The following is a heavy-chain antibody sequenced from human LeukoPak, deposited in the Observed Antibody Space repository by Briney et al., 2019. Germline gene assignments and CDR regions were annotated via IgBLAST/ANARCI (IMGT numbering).Heavy chain of an antibody. Sequence: ASVEVSCKVSGYTLTELSMHWVRQAPGKGLEWMGGFDPEDGETIYAQKFQGRVTMTEDTSTDTAYMELSSLRSEDTAVYYCATGNSSGWYDLGNYFDYWGQGTLVTVSS. D-gene: IGHD6-19*01. CDR1: GYTLTELS. J-gene: IGHJ4*02. CDR3: ATGNSSGWYDLGNYFDY. CDR2: FDPEDGET. V-gene: IGHV1-24*01.